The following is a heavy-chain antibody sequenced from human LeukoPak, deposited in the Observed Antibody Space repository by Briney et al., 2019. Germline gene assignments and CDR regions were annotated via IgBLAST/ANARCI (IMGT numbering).Heavy chain of an antibody. V-gene: IGHV1-24*01. Sequence: ASVKVSCKVSGYTLTELSMHWVRQAPGKGLEWIGGFDPEDGETIYEQKFQGRVTMIEDTSTDTAYMELSSLRSEDTAVYYCATPAEYCSSTSCYLHYWGQGTLVTVSS. CDR1: GYTLTELS. D-gene: IGHD2-2*01. CDR2: FDPEDGET. CDR3: ATPAEYCSSTSCYLHY. J-gene: IGHJ4*02.